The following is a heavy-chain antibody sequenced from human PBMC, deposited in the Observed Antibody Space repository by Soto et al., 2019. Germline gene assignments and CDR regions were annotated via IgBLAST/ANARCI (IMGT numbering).Heavy chain of an antibody. CDR1: GFTFSSYD. J-gene: IGHJ5*02. D-gene: IGHD6-13*01. CDR2: IGTAGDT. CDR3: ARATKYSSSWYGSSKWFDP. Sequence: GGSLRLSCAASGFTFSSYDMHWVRQATGKGLEWVSAIGTAGDTYYPGSVKGRFTISRENAKNSLYLQMNSLRAGDTAVYYCARATKYSSSWYGSSKWFDPWGQGTLVTVSS. V-gene: IGHV3-13*01.